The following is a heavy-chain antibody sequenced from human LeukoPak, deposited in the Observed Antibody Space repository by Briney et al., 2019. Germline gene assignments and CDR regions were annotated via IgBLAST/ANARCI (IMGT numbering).Heavy chain of an antibody. CDR3: ARQPFGPGTYLQY. V-gene: IGHV3-66*04. CDR2: IYSGGST. J-gene: IGHJ1*01. CDR1: GFTVSNNY. D-gene: IGHD3-10*01. Sequence: GGSLRLSCAASGFTVSNNYMSWVRQAPGKGLEWVSLIYSGGSTSYADSVKGRFTISRDNAKNIVTLQMDSLRVEDTATYYCARQPFGPGTYLQYWGQGTLVIVSS.